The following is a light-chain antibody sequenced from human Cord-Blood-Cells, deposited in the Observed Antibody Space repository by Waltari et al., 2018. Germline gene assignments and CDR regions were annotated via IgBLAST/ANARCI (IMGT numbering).Light chain of an antibody. CDR1: QSVLYSANNKND. V-gene: IGKV4-1*01. J-gene: IGKJ2*01. Sequence: DIVMTQSPDSLAVSLGEGATINCKSSQSVLYSANNKNDLDGYQQKPGQPPKLLIYWAPTRESGVPDRFSGSGSGTDFTLTISSLQAEDVAVYYCQQYYSTPYTFGQGTKLEIK. CDR2: WAP. CDR3: QQYYSTPYT.